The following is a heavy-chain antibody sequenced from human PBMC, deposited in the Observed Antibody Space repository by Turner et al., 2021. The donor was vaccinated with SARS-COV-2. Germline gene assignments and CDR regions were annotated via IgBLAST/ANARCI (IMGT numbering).Heavy chain of an antibody. V-gene: IGHV3-30*18. CDR3: AKESNFDY. CDR2: ISYDGSNK. J-gene: IGHJ4*02. CDR1: GFTFSSYG. Sequence: QVQLVESGGGRVQPGRYLRLSCAASGFTFSSYGMHWVRQAPGKGLEWVALISYDGSNKYYADSVKDRFTISRDNSKNTLYLQMNSLRAEDTAVYYCAKESNFDYWGQGTLVTVSS.